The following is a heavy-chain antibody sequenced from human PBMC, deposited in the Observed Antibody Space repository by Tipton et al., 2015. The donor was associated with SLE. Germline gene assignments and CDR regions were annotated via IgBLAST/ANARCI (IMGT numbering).Heavy chain of an antibody. CDR1: GGSISSDGYS. J-gene: IGHJ6*02. D-gene: IGHD5-18*01. Sequence: TLSLTCAVSGGSISSDGYSWNWIRQPPGKGLEWIGYIYHRGSTYYNPSLKSRVTISVDRSKNQFSLKLSSVTAADTAVYYCARWIPLTGINVWGQGATVTVSS. CDR3: ARWIPLTGINV. V-gene: IGHV4-30-2*01. CDR2: IYHRGST.